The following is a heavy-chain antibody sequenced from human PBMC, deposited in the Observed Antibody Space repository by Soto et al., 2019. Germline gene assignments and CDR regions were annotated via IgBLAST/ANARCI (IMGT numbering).Heavy chain of an antibody. V-gene: IGHV1-69*02. Sequence: GASVKVSCKASGGTFSTYTIIWVRQAPGQGLEWMGRILPMLDITNSAQRFQGRVTITADKSTSTAYLELSSLRSEDTAVYYCTLGSWSAETFDIWGRGTMVTV. CDR1: GGTFSTYT. CDR3: TLGSWSAETFDI. J-gene: IGHJ3*02. CDR2: ILPMLDIT. D-gene: IGHD6-13*01.